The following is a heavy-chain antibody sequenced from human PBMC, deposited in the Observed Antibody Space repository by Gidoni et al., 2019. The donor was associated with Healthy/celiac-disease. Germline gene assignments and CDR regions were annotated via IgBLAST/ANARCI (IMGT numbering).Heavy chain of an antibody. Sequence: EVPLVESGGGLVQPGGSLRLSCSSSGFPFSSYAIHWVRQAPGKGLEYVSAISSNGGSTYYADSVKGRFTISRDNPKNTLYLQMSSLRAEDTAVYYCVKSDPMRWERLWAGAFDIWGQGTMVTVSS. J-gene: IGHJ3*02. CDR1: GFPFSSYA. V-gene: IGHV3-64D*06. CDR2: ISSNGGST. D-gene: IGHD1-26*01. CDR3: VKSDPMRWERLWAGAFDI.